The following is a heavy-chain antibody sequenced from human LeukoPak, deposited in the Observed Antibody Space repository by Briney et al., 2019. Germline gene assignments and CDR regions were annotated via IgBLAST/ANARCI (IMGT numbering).Heavy chain of an antibody. V-gene: IGHV3-15*01. D-gene: IGHD3-3*01. J-gene: IGHJ6*02. CDR1: GFTLSNAW. CDR2: IKSKTDSGIT. CDR3: TTTFWSGYIKYYYYYGMDV. Sequence: GVSLRLSCAASGFTLSNAWMSWVRQAPGKGLEWVGHIKSKTDSGITGYAAPVKGRFIISRYDSNNTLYLQMNSLKTEDTAVYYCTTTFWSGYIKYYYYYGMDVWGQGTTVTVSS.